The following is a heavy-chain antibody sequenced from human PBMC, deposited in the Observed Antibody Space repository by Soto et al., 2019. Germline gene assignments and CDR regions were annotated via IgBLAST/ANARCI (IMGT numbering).Heavy chain of an antibody. CDR3: ASAAYYYDSGGYYLDAFDI. Sequence: PSETLSLTCTVSGGSISSGDCYWSWIRQPPGKGLEWIGYIYYSGSTYYNPSLKSRVTISVDTSKNQFSLKLSSVTAADTAVYYCASAAYYYDSGGYYLDAFDIWGQGTMVTVSS. CDR1: GGSISSGDCY. CDR2: IYYSGST. J-gene: IGHJ3*02. V-gene: IGHV4-30-4*01. D-gene: IGHD3-22*01.